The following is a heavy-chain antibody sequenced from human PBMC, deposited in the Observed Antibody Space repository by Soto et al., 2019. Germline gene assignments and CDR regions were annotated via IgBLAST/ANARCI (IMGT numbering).Heavy chain of an antibody. Sequence: GASVKVSCKASGFTFTSSAVQWVRQARGQRLEWIGWIVVGSGNTNYAQKFQERVTITRDMSTSTAYMELSSLRSEDTAVYYCAAGIVVVSGVHYYGMDVWGQGTTVTVSS. J-gene: IGHJ6*02. CDR1: GFTFTSSA. D-gene: IGHD1-26*01. CDR2: IVVGSGNT. CDR3: AAGIVVVSGVHYYGMDV. V-gene: IGHV1-58*01.